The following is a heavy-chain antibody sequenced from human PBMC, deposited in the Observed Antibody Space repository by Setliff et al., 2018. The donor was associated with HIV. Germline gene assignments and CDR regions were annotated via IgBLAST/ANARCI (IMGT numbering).Heavy chain of an antibody. CDR1: GGSISSGGYY. J-gene: IGHJ6*03. Sequence: SETLSLTCTVSGGSISSGGYYWSWIRQHPGKGLEWIGYIYYSGSTYYNPSLKSRVTISVDTSKNQFSLKLSSVTAADTAVDYCARVYYYGSPHMDVWGKGTTVTVSS. CDR2: IYYSGST. D-gene: IGHD3-10*01. CDR3: ARVYYYGSPHMDV. V-gene: IGHV4-31*03.